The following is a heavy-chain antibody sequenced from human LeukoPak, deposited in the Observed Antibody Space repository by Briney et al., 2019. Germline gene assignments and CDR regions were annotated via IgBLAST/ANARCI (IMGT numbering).Heavy chain of an antibody. Sequence: GGSLRLSCAASGFTFSDYYMSWIRQAPGKGLEWVSAISGSGGSTYYADSVKGRFTISRDNSKNTLYLQMNSLRAEDTAVYYCAKDRGEQWLVGDFDYWGQGTLVTVSS. V-gene: IGHV3-23*01. J-gene: IGHJ4*02. CDR3: AKDRGEQWLVGDFDY. CDR2: ISGSGGST. D-gene: IGHD6-19*01. CDR1: GFTFSDYY.